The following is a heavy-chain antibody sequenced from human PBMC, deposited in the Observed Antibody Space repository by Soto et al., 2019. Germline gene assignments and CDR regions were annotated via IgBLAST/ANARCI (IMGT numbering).Heavy chain of an antibody. CDR2: IIPIFGTA. Sequence: QVQLVQSGAEVKKPGSSVKVSCKASGGTFSSYAISWVRQAPGQGLEWMGGIIPIFGTANYAQKFQGRVTTTADESTNTTYLELSSRRSEDTAVYYCAGSGYSYGSYHHGMDVWGQGTTVTVSS. CDR1: GGTFSSYA. D-gene: IGHD5-18*01. J-gene: IGHJ6*02. CDR3: AGSGYSYGSYHHGMDV. V-gene: IGHV1-69*01.